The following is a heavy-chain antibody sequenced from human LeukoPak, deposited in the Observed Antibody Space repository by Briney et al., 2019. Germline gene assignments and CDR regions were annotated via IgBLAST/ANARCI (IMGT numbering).Heavy chain of an antibody. CDR1: GGSISSSNW. CDR2: IYHSGST. V-gene: IGHV4-4*02. Sequence: SETLSLTCAVSGGSISSSNWWSWVRLPPGKGLEWIGEIYHSGSTNYNPSLKSRVTISVDKSKNQFSLKLSSVTAADTAVYYCARFVWLVRAFDIWGQGTMVTVSS. D-gene: IGHD6-19*01. CDR3: ARFVWLVRAFDI. J-gene: IGHJ3*02.